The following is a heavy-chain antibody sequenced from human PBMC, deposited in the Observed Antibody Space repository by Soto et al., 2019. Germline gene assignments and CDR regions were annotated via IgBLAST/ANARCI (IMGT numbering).Heavy chain of an antibody. J-gene: IGHJ3*02. CDR1: GYTLTGFH. V-gene: IGHV1-2*02. D-gene: IGHD2-15*01. CDR3: ARGTPLDGRQKSAFDI. Sequence: GASVKVSCKASGYTLTGFHIHWMRQAPGQGLEWMAWINPKNGETDYSQKFRGIIILTRDTSISTAYMELSGLSSDDTAMYYCARGTPLDGRQKSAFDIWGQGTLVTVSS. CDR2: INPKNGET.